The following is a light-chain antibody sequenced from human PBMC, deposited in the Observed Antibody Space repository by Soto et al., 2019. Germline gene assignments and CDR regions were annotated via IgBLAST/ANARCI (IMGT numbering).Light chain of an antibody. V-gene: IGLV2-11*01. CDR3: CSYVGRNTYV. CDR2: DVS. CDR1: SSDVGGYNY. Sequence: QSALTQPRSASGSPGQSITISCTGTSSDVGGYNYVSWYQQHPAKAPKLLIFDVSKRPSGVPNRFSGSKSGNTASLTISGLRAEDEADYYCCSYVGRNTYVFGTGTKLTVL. J-gene: IGLJ1*01.